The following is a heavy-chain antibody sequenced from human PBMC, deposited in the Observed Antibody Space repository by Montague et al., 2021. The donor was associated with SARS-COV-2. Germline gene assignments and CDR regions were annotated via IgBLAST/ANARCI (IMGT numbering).Heavy chain of an antibody. CDR1: GGSISGYY. CDR3: ERAQGRYYWYYLDY. D-gene: IGHD3-10*01. V-gene: IGHV4-4*07. CDR2: INNSGST. J-gene: IGHJ4*02. Sequence: SETLSLTCTVSGGSISGYYWSGVRQPPGKGLEWIGRINNSGSTSYNPSLKSRVTMSVSTSKNQFSLKLSSVTAADTAVYYCERAQGRYYWYYLDYWGQGTLVTVSS.